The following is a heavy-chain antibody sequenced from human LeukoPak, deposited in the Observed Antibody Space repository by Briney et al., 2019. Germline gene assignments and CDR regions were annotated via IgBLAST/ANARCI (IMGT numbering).Heavy chain of an antibody. CDR2: ISSSGSTM. D-gene: IGHD2-2*01. CDR1: GFTLSDHY. J-gene: IGHJ3*02. CDR3: ARVTIGYCSSANCYGGAFDI. V-gene: IGHV3-11*01. Sequence: GGSLRLSCAASGFTLSDHYMTWIRQAPGKGLEWVSYISSSGSTMYYADSVKGRFTISRDNAKNSLYLQMNSLRAEDTAVYYCARVTIGYCSSANCYGGAFDIWGQGTMVTVSS.